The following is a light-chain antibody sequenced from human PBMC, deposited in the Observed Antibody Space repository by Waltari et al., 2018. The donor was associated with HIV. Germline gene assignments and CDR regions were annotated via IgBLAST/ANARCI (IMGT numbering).Light chain of an antibody. CDR1: NGDISDYNY. V-gene: IGLV2-8*01. Sequence: QSALTQSPSASGSPGQSVNISCTGANGDISDYNYVSWYQQHSDRPPKVIIFEVTKRPSGVHDRFSGSKSGNTASLFVSGLQPEDEATYFCSSFAGTHKLFGGGTKLTVL. CDR2: EVT. J-gene: IGLJ2*01. CDR3: SSFAGTHKL.